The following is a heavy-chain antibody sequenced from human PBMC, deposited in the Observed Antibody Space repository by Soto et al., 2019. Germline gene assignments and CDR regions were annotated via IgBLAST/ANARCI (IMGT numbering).Heavy chain of an antibody. D-gene: IGHD6-6*01. Sequence: QPWGSLRLSCAASGFTFSNYWIHWVRQAPGKGLVCVSRINSYGSSTRYADSVKGRFTISRDNAKNTVYLQMNSLRADDTAVYYCTREQIVGVAMDVWGKGNTVTVSS. CDR3: TREQIVGVAMDV. V-gene: IGHV3-74*01. J-gene: IGHJ6*04. CDR2: INSYGSST. CDR1: GFTFSNYW.